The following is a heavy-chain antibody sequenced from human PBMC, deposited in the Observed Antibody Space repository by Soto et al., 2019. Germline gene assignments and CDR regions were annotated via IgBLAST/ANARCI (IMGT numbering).Heavy chain of an antibody. CDR1: GFTFSNYA. Sequence: GGSLRLSCAASGFTFSNYALNWVRQAPGKGLEWVSTISDDGGATNYADSVRGRFTISRDNSKSTLFLQMNSLRAEDTAIYYCARGDPYSGYAYWGQGMLVTVSS. J-gene: IGHJ4*02. CDR2: ISDDGGAT. CDR3: ARGDPYSGYAY. V-gene: IGHV3-23*01. D-gene: IGHD5-12*01.